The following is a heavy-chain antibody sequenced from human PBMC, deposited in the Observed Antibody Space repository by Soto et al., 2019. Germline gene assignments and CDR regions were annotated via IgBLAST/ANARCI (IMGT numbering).Heavy chain of an antibody. D-gene: IGHD7-27*01. Sequence: QGQLVQSGAEVKKPGASVKVSCKASGYTFTDFGISWVRQAPGQGLEWMGWISAYNGNTNYAQKVQDRVTMTTDTSTSTAYMELRSLRSDDTAVYYCARDSGNLGNWEYFFDYWGQGTLVTVSS. V-gene: IGHV1-18*01. CDR3: ARDSGNLGNWEYFFDY. CDR1: GYTFTDFG. J-gene: IGHJ4*02. CDR2: ISAYNGNT.